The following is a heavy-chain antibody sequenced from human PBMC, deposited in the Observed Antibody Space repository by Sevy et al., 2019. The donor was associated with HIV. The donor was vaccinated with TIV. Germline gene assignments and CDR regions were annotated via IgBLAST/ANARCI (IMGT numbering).Heavy chain of an antibody. D-gene: IGHD3-10*01. CDR1: GGSISSGGYY. Sequence: SETLSLTCTVSGGSISSGGYYWSWIRQHPGNGLEWIGYIYYSGSTYYNPSLKSRVTISVDTSKNQFSLKLSSVTAADTAVYYCARDVGWFGEGEYYYYMDVWGKGTTVTVSS. V-gene: IGHV4-31*03. CDR3: ARDVGWFGEGEYYYYMDV. J-gene: IGHJ6*03. CDR2: IYYSGST.